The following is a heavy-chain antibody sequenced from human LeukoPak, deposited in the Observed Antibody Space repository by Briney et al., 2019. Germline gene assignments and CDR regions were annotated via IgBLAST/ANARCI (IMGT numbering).Heavy chain of an antibody. D-gene: IGHD1-7*01. CDR2: INPNSGGT. CDR3: ARDGNWNYHPFDP. CDR1: GYTFTGHY. V-gene: IGHV1-2*02. J-gene: IGHJ5*02. Sequence: ASVKFSCKASGYTFTGHYMHWVRQAPGQGLEWMGWINPNSGGTNYAQKFQGRVTMTRDTSISTAYMVLSRLRSDDTAVYYCARDGNWNYHPFDPWGQGTLVTVSS.